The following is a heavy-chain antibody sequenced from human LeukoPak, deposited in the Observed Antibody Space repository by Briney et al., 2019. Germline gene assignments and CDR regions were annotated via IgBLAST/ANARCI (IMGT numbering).Heavy chain of an antibody. Sequence: GGSLRLSCAASGFTFSSYGMHWVRQAPGKGLEWVAVILSDGSKEFYTDSVKGRFTISRDNSKNTLYLQMNSLRAEDTAVYYCAKDRIAVADSYYFDYWGQGTLVTVSS. CDR3: AKDRIAVADSYYFDY. D-gene: IGHD6-19*01. CDR2: ILSDGSKE. V-gene: IGHV3-33*06. CDR1: GFTFSSYG. J-gene: IGHJ4*02.